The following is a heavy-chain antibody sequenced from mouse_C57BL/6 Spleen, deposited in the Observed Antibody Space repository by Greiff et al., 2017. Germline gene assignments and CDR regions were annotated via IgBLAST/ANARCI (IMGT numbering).Heavy chain of an antibody. J-gene: IGHJ4*01. Sequence: VQLVESGAELVRPGASVTLSCKASGYTFTDYEMHWVKQTPVHGLEWIGAIDPETGGTAYNQKFKGKAILTADKSSSTAYMELRSLTSEDAAVYYCTVGRYAMDYWGQGTSVTVSS. V-gene: IGHV1-15*01. CDR2: IDPETGGT. CDR1: GYTFTDYE. D-gene: IGHD4-1*01. CDR3: TVGRYAMDY.